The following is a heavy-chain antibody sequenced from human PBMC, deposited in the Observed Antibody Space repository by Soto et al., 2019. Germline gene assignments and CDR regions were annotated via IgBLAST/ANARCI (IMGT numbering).Heavy chain of an antibody. CDR2: ISSTTNYI. J-gene: IGHJ4*02. CDR3: ARESEDLTSNFDY. Sequence: PGGSLRLSCAASGFTFTRYSTNWVRRAPGKGLEWVSSISSTTNYIYYGDSMKGRFTISRDNAKNSLYLEMNSLRAEDTAVYYCARESEDLTSNFDYWGQGTLVTVSS. CDR1: GFTFTRYS. V-gene: IGHV3-21*06.